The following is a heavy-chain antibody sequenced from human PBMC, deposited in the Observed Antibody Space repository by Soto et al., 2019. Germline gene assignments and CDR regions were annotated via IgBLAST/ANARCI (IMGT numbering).Heavy chain of an antibody. D-gene: IGHD5-18*01. CDR3: ARVDTAMVSFDP. CDR2: IYYSGST. V-gene: IGHV4-31*03. J-gene: IGHJ5*02. Sequence: PAETLSLTCTVSGGSISSGGYYWSWIRQHPGKGLEWIGYIYYSGSTYYNPSLKSRVTISVDTSKNQFSPKLSSVTAADTAVYYCARVDTAMVSFDPWGQGTLVTVSS. CDR1: GGSISSGGYY.